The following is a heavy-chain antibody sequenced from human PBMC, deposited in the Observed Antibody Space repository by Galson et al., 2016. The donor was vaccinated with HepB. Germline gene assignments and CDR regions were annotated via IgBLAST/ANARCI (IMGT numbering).Heavy chain of an antibody. CDR2: IGPAGET. Sequence: SLRLSCAASGFNFSSYDMHWVRQPTGRGLEWVSAIGPAGETYYPGSVTGRFTISREIAKNSLYLQMNSLGVGDTAVYYCAIEGPDGGFDFWGQGTLVTVSS. V-gene: IGHV3-13*01. J-gene: IGHJ4*02. CDR3: AIEGPDGGFDF. CDR1: GFNFSSYD.